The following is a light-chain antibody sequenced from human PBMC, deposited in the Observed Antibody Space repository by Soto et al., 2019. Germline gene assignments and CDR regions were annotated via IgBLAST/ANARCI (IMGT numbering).Light chain of an antibody. J-gene: IGKJ2*01. V-gene: IGKV3-11*01. CDR2: DAS. CDR3: QQRNNWPPYT. CDR1: QSVSSY. Sequence: EIVLTQSPATLSLSPGDRATLSCRASQSVSSYLAWYKQKPGQAPRLLIYDASNRDTGIPARFSGSGSGTDFTLPISSLEPEDFAVNYWQQRNNWPPYTFGQGTKLEIK.